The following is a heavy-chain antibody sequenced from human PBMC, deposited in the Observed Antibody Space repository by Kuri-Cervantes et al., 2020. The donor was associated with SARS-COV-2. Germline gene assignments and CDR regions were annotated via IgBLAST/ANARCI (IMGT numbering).Heavy chain of an antibody. CDR2: ISYDGSNK. CDR3: AKEEFIAAYFDY. D-gene: IGHD6-13*01. Sequence: GGSLRLSCAVSGFTFTSHAMHWVRQAPGKGLEWVALISYDGSNKYYADSVKGRFTISRDNSKNTLYLQMNSLRAEDTAVYYCAKEEFIAAYFDYWGQGTLVTVSS. CDR1: GFTFTSHA. J-gene: IGHJ4*02. V-gene: IGHV3-30*04.